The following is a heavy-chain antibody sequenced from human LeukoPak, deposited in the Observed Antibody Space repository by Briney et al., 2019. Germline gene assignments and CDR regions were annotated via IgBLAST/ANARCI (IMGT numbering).Heavy chain of an antibody. V-gene: IGHV5-51*01. Sequence: GESLKISCKSSGYTYTSHWIAWVRQMPGKGLECMGIIFPDDSDTRYSLSFQGNVTISVDKSISTAYLQWSSLKASDTAMYYCARHWFGDLSWFDSWGQGTLVTVSS. CDR1: GYTYTSHW. D-gene: IGHD3-10*01. CDR2: IFPDDSDT. CDR3: ARHWFGDLSWFDS. J-gene: IGHJ5*01.